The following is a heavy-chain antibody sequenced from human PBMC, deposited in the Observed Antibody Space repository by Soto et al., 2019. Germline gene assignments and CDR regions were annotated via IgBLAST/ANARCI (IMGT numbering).Heavy chain of an antibody. Sequence: EMQLLESGGDLVQPGGSLRLSCAASGFTFSSYAMTWVRQAPGKGLQYISAISGSGITTYSADSMKGRFTISRDISNNTLYLQMNSLRAEDTAVYYCAKDRDDIGMVDAFEIWGQGTMVTVSS. D-gene: IGHD2-15*01. CDR3: AKDRDDIGMVDAFEI. CDR2: ISGSGITT. V-gene: IGHV3-23*01. CDR1: GFTFSSYA. J-gene: IGHJ3*02.